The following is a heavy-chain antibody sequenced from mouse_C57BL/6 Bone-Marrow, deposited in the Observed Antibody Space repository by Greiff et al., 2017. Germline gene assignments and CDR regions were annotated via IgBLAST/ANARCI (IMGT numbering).Heavy chain of an antibody. Sequence: QVTLKESGPGILQSSQTLSLTCSFSGFSLSTSGMGVSWIRQPSGKGLEWLAHIYWDDDKRYNPSLKSRLTISKDTSRNQVFLKITSVDTADTATYYCAGGGNYLYAMDYWGQGTSVTVSS. CDR1: GFSLSTSGMG. V-gene: IGHV8-12*01. D-gene: IGHD2-1*01. CDR2: IYWDDDK. J-gene: IGHJ4*01. CDR3: AGGGNYLYAMDY.